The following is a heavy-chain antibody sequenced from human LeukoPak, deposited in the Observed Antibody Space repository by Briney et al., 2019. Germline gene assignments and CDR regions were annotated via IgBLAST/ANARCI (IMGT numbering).Heavy chain of an antibody. V-gene: IGHV3-21*01. CDR2: ITPGATYI. CDR3: ARNLNSPIAVAGSDY. Sequence: GGSLRLSCAASGFTFSDSDMEWVRQAPGKGLEWLSSITPGATYIYYADSVRGRFTVSRDDAKNSLYLQMNSLTAEDTALYYCARNLNSPIAVAGSDYWGQGTLVTVSS. CDR1: GFTFSDSD. J-gene: IGHJ4*02. D-gene: IGHD6-19*01.